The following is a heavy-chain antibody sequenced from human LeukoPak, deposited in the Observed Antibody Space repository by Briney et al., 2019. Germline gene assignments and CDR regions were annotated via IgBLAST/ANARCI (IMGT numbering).Heavy chain of an antibody. CDR1: GFTFSGST. CDR2: ISTSSSYI. Sequence: PGGSLRLSCAASGFTFSGSTMNWVRQAPGKGLEWVSFISTSSSYIYYADSVRGRFTISRDNAKNSLYLQMNSLRAEGTAVYYCARQQWLDGAYYFDYWGQGTLVTVSS. D-gene: IGHD6-19*01. CDR3: ARQQWLDGAYYFDY. V-gene: IGHV3-21*01. J-gene: IGHJ4*02.